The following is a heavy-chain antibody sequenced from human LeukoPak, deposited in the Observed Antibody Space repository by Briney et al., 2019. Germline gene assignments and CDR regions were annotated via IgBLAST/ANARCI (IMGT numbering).Heavy chain of an antibody. CDR3: AKDSSGGDYDTFDY. V-gene: IGHV3-9*01. CDR1: GFTFSSYA. D-gene: IGHD4-17*01. Sequence: GGSLRLSCAASGFTFSSYAMHWVRQAPGKGLEWVSGISWNSGSIGYADSVKGRFTISRDNAKNSLYLQMNSLRAEDTALYYCAKDSSGGDYDTFDYWGQGTLVTVSS. CDR2: ISWNSGSI. J-gene: IGHJ4*02.